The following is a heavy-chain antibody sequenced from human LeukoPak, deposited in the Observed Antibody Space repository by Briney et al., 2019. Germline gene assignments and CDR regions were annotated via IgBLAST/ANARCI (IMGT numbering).Heavy chain of an antibody. V-gene: IGHV3-30*18. CDR2: ISYDGSNK. CDR3: AKGPSSSWYEGWFDP. CDR1: GFTFSSDG. Sequence: PGRSLRPSCAASGFTFSSDGMHWVRQAPGKGLEWVAVISYDGSNKYYADSVKGRFTISRDNSKNTLYLQMNSLRAEDTAVYYCAKGPSSSWYEGWFDPWGQGTLVTVSS. J-gene: IGHJ5*02. D-gene: IGHD6-13*01.